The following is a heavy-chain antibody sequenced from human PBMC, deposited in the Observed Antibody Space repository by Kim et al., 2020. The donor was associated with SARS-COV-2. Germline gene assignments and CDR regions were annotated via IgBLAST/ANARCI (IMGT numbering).Heavy chain of an antibody. V-gene: IGHV1-8*01. D-gene: IGHD3-10*01. CDR2: MNPNSGNT. J-gene: IGHJ4*02. Sequence: ASVKVSCKASGYTFTSYNINWVRQATGQGLEWMGWMNPNSGNTGYAQKFQGRVTMTRNTSISTAYMELSSLRSEDTAVYYCATWDGSGSYYSFDYWGQGDLVTVSS. CDR1: GYTFTSYN. CDR3: ATWDGSGSYYSFDY.